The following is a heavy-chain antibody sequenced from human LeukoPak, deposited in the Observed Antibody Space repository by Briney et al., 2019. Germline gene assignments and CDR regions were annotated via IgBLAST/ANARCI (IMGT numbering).Heavy chain of an antibody. CDR2: INHSGST. CDR1: GGSFSGYY. D-gene: IGHD2-15*01. CDR3: ARGSRCSGGSCHILT. Sequence: SETLSLTCAVYGGSFSGYYWSWIRQPPGKGLEWIGEINHSGSTNYNPSLKSRVTISVDTSKNQFSLKLSSVTAADTAVYYCARGSRCSGGSCHILTWGQGTLVTVSS. J-gene: IGHJ5*02. V-gene: IGHV4-34*01.